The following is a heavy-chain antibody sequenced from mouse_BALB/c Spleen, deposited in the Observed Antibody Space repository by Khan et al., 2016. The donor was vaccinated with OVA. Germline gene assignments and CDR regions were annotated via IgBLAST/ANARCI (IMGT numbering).Heavy chain of an antibody. V-gene: IGHV1-63*02. D-gene: IGHD3-1*01. J-gene: IGHJ2*01. CDR2: IYPGGGYT. Sequence: QVQLKESGAELVRPGTSVKMSCKAAGYTFTSYWIRWVKQRPGHGLEWIGDIYPGGGYTYYNDKFNGLATLTADTSASTAYMKVSSLTSGDSVMYYCARGWATRDAWYYLDYWGQGTTLTVSS. CDR3: ARGWATRDAWYYLDY. CDR1: GYTFTSYW.